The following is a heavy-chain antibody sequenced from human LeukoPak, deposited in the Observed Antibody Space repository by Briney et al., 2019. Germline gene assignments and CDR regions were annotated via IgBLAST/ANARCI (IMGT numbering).Heavy chain of an antibody. J-gene: IGHJ4*02. D-gene: IGHD5-12*01. V-gene: IGHV4-4*02. CDR2: IYHSGST. CDR1: GGSISSSTW. Sequence: SETLSLTCAVSGGSISSSTWWTWVRQPPGKGLEWIGEIYHSGSTNYNPSLKSRVTISVDKSKNQFSLKLSSVTAADTAVYYCARGRFYSGYDWNYWGQGTLVTVSS. CDR3: ARGRFYSGYDWNY.